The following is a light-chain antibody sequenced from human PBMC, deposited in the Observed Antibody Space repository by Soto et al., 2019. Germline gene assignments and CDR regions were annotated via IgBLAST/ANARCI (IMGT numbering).Light chain of an antibody. J-gene: IGKJ4*01. Sequence: DIQMTQSPSSLSASVGDRVTITCRASQSISRGLAWYQQKPGKAPKFLIDGVSSLKSGVPSKLSGGGSGTDFTLTISSLQPEDFATYYCQQYNSYPHTFGGGTKVDIK. CDR3: QQYNSYPHT. CDR2: GVS. V-gene: IGKV1-5*01. CDR1: QSISRG.